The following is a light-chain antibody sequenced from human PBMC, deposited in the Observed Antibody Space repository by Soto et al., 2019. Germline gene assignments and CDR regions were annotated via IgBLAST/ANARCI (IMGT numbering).Light chain of an antibody. V-gene: IGKV3-20*01. CDR1: QSVSSSY. Sequence: EIVLTQSPGTLSLSPGERATLSCRASQSVSSSYLAWYLQKPGQAPRLLIYGASSRATGIPDRFSGSGSGTDFTLTISRLEPEDFAVYYCQQYGRSLFTFGPGTKVDIK. CDR3: QQYGRSLFT. CDR2: GAS. J-gene: IGKJ3*01.